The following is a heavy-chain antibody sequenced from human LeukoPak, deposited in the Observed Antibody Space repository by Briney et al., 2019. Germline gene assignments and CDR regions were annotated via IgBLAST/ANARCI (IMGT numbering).Heavy chain of an antibody. V-gene: IGHV4-34*01. D-gene: IGHD3-3*01. J-gene: IGHJ4*02. CDR1: GGSFSGYY. CDR2: INHSGST. CDR3: ARALTMGKAFGY. Sequence: PSETLSLTCAVYGGSFSGYYWSWIRQPPGKGLEWIGEINHSGSTNYNPSLKSRVTISVDTSKNQFSLKLSTVTAADMAVYYCARALTMGKAFGYWGQGTLVTVSS.